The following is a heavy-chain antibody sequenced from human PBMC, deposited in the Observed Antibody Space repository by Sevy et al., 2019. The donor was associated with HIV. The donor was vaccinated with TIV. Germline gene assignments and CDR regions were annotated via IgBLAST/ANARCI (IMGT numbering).Heavy chain of an antibody. CDR1: GDSVSSNSAA. CDR3: ARGVIVLRFLEWLSETYYYYYYMDV. D-gene: IGHD3-3*01. V-gene: IGHV6-1*01. CDR2: TYYRSKWYN. J-gene: IGHJ6*03. Sequence: SQTLSLTCAISGDSVSSNSAAWNWIRQSPSRGLEWLGRTYYRSKWYNDYAVSVKSRITINPDTSKNQFSLQLNSVIPEDTAGYYCARGVIVLRFLEWLSETYYYYYYMDVWGKGTTVTVSS.